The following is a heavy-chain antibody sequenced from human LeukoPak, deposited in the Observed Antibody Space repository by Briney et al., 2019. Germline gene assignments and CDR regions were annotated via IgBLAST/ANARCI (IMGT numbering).Heavy chain of an antibody. Sequence: ASVKVSCKASGYTFSSSDINWVRQATGQGLEWMGWMNPNSGNTYYAQRFQGRVTMTRDTSISTAYMEVSSLRSEDTAVYYCARGNIAVPGAPYYFEYWGQGTLVTVSS. CDR1: GYTFSSSD. J-gene: IGHJ4*02. CDR3: ARGNIAVPGAPYYFEY. CDR2: MNPNSGNT. D-gene: IGHD6-19*01. V-gene: IGHV1-8*01.